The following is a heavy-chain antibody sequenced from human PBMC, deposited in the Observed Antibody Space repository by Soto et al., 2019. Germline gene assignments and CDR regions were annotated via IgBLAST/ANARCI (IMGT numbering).Heavy chain of an antibody. CDR2: IIPIFGTA. D-gene: IGHD3-3*01. Sequence: ASVKVSCKASGGTFSSYAISWVRQAPGQGLEWMGGIIPIFGTANYAQKLQGRVTITADKSTSTAYMELSSLRSEDTAVYYCARGSPPYYDFWSGYPPEYYYYYYGMDVWGQGTTVTVSS. CDR1: GGTFSSYA. J-gene: IGHJ6*02. CDR3: ARGSPPYYDFWSGYPPEYYYYYYGMDV. V-gene: IGHV1-69*06.